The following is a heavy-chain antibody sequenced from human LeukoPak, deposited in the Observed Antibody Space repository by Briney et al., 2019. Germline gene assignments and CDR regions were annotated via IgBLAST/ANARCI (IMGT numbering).Heavy chain of an antibody. CDR3: ARAPYIEMSTNLDY. CDR1: GYTFTSYY. V-gene: IGHV1-46*01. Sequence: ASVKVSCKASGYTFTSYYLHWVRQAPGQGLEWMGVINPSSGSTIYAQKFQGRVTMTRDTSTSTVYMELSSLRSEDTTVYYCARAPYIEMSTNLDYWGQGTLVTVSS. CDR2: INPSSGST. J-gene: IGHJ4*02. D-gene: IGHD5-24*01.